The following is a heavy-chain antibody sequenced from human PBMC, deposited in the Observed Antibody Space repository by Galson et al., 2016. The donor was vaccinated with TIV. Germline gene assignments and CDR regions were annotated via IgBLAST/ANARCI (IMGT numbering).Heavy chain of an antibody. Sequence: SVKVSCKASGYPFSAYYIHWVRQAPGQGLEWMGWINPYSADTNYAQSFQGRVSMTSDTSINTAYMELSRLRPDKTAIFFCARGFNYGFDFYYGMDVWGQGTTVTVSS. CDR1: GYPFSAYY. V-gene: IGHV1-2*02. CDR2: INPYSADT. CDR3: ARGFNYGFDFYYGMDV. J-gene: IGHJ6*02. D-gene: IGHD5-18*01.